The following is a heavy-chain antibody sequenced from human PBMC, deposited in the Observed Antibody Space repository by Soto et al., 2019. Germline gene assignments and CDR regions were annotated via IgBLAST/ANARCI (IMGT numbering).Heavy chain of an antibody. CDR3: ARVSRIAVAGTDDYYYGMDV. CDR1: GGTFSSYA. Sequence: QVQLVQSGAEVKKPGSSVKVSCKASGGTFSSYAISWVRQAPGQGLEWMGGIIPIFGTANYAQKFQGRVTTTADESTSTAYMELSSLRSEDTAVYYCARVSRIAVAGTDDYYYGMDVWGQVTTVNVS. V-gene: IGHV1-69*01. J-gene: IGHJ6*02. CDR2: IIPIFGTA. D-gene: IGHD6-19*01.